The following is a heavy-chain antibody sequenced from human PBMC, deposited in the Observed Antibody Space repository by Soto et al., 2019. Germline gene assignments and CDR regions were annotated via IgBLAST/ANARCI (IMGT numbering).Heavy chain of an antibody. J-gene: IGHJ4*02. CDR2: IFYRGTT. V-gene: IGHV4-59*08. CDR1: GGSISSNY. CDR3: ALGNTAVVQDY. D-gene: IGHD3-22*01. Sequence: PSETLSLTCTVSGGSISSNYWSWIRQPPGKGLEWIGYIFYRGTTNYNPSLKSRVTISVDTSKNQFSLKLRSVTAADTAVYYCALGNTAVVQDYWRRGTVVTVSS.